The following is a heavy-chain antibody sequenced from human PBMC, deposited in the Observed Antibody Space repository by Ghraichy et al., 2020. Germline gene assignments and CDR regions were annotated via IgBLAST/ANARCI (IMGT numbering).Heavy chain of an antibody. D-gene: IGHD3-22*01. Sequence: NLSLTCTVSGGSISSYYWSWIRQPPGKGLEWIGYIHYRENTKYNPSLTGRVTISIDTSNNQFSLKLSSVTAADTALYYCARHGRDHGDSYHDFWGQGTLVTVST. V-gene: IGHV4-59*08. J-gene: IGHJ4*02. CDR1: GGSISSYY. CDR2: IHYRENT. CDR3: ARHGRDHGDSYHDF.